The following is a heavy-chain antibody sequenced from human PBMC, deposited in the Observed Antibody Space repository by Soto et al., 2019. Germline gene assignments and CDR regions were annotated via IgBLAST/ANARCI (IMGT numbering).Heavy chain of an antibody. CDR1: GYTFSSYN. Sequence: QVQLVQSGAEVRKPGASVRVSCKAYGYTFSSYNLFWVRQAPGQGLQWMGWVSTYNGDTTYAQKFQGRVFMTTDTSTSTAYMELRRLTSDDTAVYYCARDVVPTYDYWGQGTLVTVSS. D-gene: IGHD3-10*02. CDR3: ARDVVPTYDY. J-gene: IGHJ4*02. V-gene: IGHV1-18*04. CDR2: VSTYNGDT.